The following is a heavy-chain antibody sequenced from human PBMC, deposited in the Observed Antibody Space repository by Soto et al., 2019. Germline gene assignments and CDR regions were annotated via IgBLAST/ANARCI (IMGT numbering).Heavy chain of an antibody. CDR3: TTVIPKGKWELGP. CDR1: VFNISNHA. Sequence: PGWSLRLSCAVSVFNISNHAMTWFRQAPGEGLEWVAVISGGGQSAHYVDSVKGRFTISRDDSKNTLYAQMNSLKTEDTAVYYCTTVIPKGKWELGPWGQGTLVTVSS. CDR2: ISGGGQSA. V-gene: IGHV3-23*02. D-gene: IGHD1-26*01. J-gene: IGHJ5*02.